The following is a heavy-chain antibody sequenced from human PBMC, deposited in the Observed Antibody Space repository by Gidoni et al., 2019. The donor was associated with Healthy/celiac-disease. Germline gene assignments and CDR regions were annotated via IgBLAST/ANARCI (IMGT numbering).Heavy chain of an antibody. Sequence: EVQLVASGGGLVQPGGSLRLSCAAPGFTFSSYGLSWVRQAPGKGLEWVANIKQDGSEKYYVDSVKGRFTISRDNAKNSLYLQMNSLRAEDTAVYYCARDGFKYYDFWSGYYTSSQPLDYWGQGTLVTVSS. CDR3: ARDGFKYYDFWSGYYTSSQPLDY. D-gene: IGHD3-3*01. J-gene: IGHJ4*02. CDR1: GFTFSSYG. CDR2: IKQDGSEK. V-gene: IGHV3-7*01.